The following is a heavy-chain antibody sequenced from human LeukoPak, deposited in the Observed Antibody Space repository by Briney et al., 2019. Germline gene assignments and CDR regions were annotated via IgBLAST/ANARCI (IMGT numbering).Heavy chain of an antibody. D-gene: IGHD2-15*01. Sequence: SETLSLTCTVSGGSPSSYYWSWIRQPPGKRLEWIACIYYSGSTNYNPSLKSRVTISVDTSKNQFSLKLSSVTAADTAVYYCARYCSGGSCPYAFDMWGQGTMVTVSS. V-gene: IGHV4-59*08. J-gene: IGHJ3*02. CDR2: IYYSGST. CDR1: GGSPSSYY. CDR3: ARYCSGGSCPYAFDM.